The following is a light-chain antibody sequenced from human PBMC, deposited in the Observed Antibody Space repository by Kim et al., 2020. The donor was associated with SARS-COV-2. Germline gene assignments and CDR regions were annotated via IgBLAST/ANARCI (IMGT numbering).Light chain of an antibody. Sequence: SYELTQPPSVSVSPGQTATITCSGDALPKQYAYCFQQKPGQAPVLVIYEDTQRPSGIPERFSGSTSGTTVTLTISRVRAEDEADYYCQSADSSDTFWVFGGGTQLTVL. CDR1: ALPKQY. V-gene: IGLV3-25*03. J-gene: IGLJ3*02. CDR3: QSADSSDTFWV. CDR2: EDT.